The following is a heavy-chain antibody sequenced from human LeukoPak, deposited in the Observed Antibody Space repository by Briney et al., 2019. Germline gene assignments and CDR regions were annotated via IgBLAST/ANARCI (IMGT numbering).Heavy chain of an antibody. V-gene: IGHV3-30*18. CDR3: AKDKIQLWLECPQS. J-gene: IGHJ4*02. Sequence: PGGSLRLSCAASGFTFSSYGMHWVRQAPGKGLEWVAVISYDGNKKYYADSVKGRFTISRDNSKNTLYLQINSLRAEDTAVYYCAKDKIQLWLECPQSWGQGTLVTVSS. CDR2: ISYDGNKK. D-gene: IGHD5-18*01. CDR1: GFTFSSYG.